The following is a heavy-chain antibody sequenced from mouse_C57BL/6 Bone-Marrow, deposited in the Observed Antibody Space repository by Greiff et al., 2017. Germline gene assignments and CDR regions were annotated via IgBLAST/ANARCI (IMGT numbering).Heavy chain of an antibody. V-gene: IGHV2-2*01. J-gene: IGHJ1*03. CDR2: IWSGGST. D-gene: IGHD2-4*01. CDR1: GFSLTSYG. Sequence: QVQLKQSGPGLVQPSQSLSITCTVSGFSLTSYGVHWVRQSPGKGLEWLGVIWSGGSTDYNAAFISRLSISKDNSKSQVFFKMNSLQADDTAIYYCARLITTSGYFDVWGTGTAVTVSS. CDR3: ARLITTSGYFDV.